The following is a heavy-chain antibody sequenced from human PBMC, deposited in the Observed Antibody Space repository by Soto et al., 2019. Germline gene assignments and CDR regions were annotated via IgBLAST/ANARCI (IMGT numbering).Heavy chain of an antibody. CDR2: ISSSSYI. J-gene: IGHJ4*02. CDR3: AKWNYGSGSYYDY. Sequence: GGSLRLSCAASGFTFSSYSMNWVRQAPGKGLEWVSSISSSSYIYYADSVKGRFTISRDNAKNSLYLQMNSLRAEDTAVYYCAKWNYGSGSYYDYWGQGTLVTVSS. V-gene: IGHV3-21*01. CDR1: GFTFSSYS. D-gene: IGHD3-10*01.